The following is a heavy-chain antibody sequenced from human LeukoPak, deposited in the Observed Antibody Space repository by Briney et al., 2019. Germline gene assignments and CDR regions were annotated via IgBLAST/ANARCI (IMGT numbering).Heavy chain of an antibody. Sequence: PSETLSLTCTVSGGSIGNYSWSWIRQPPGKGLEWIGYIYYSVSTDYNPSLKSRVTISADTSKNQFSLRLTSVTAADTAVYYCARFRGRSAYYLDYWGQGTLVTVSS. J-gene: IGHJ4*02. D-gene: IGHD2-15*01. CDR1: GGSIGNYS. CDR3: ARFRGRSAYYLDY. CDR2: IYYSVST. V-gene: IGHV4-59*01.